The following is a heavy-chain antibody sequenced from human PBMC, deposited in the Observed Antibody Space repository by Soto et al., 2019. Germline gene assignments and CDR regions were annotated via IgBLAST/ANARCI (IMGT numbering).Heavy chain of an antibody. CDR1: GLIFSSYG. CDR3: AKVRTVTGWVQYDMDV. V-gene: IGHV3-30*18. D-gene: IGHD4-17*01. Sequence: QVQLVESGGGVVQPGRALRLSCAASGLIFSSYGIHWVRQAPGKGLEWVAAISYDGSNKYYTDSVKGRFTISRDNSKNTLYLQMNSLRAEDTAVYYCAKVRTVTGWVQYDMDVWGPGTTVTVSS. J-gene: IGHJ6*02. CDR2: ISYDGSNK.